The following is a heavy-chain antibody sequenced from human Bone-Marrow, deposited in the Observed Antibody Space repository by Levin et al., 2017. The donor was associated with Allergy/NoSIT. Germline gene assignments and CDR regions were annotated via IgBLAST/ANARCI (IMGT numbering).Heavy chain of an antibody. Sequence: PGGSLRLSCAASGFTFDNYALYWVRQAPGKGLEWVALISKDGSEINYADSVQGRFTISRDKSKNTLYLQMNGLRPEDTAVYHCARDLEGSGSFYRANDYWGQGTLVTVSS. CDR1: GFTFDNYA. V-gene: IGHV3-30-3*01. J-gene: IGHJ4*02. CDR2: ISKDGSEI. D-gene: IGHD3-10*01. CDR3: ARDLEGSGSFYRANDY.